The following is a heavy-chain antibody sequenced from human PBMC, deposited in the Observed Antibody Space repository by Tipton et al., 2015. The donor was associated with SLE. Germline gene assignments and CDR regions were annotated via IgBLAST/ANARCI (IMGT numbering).Heavy chain of an antibody. Sequence: TLSLTCTVSGGSISSHYWSWIRQPPGKGLEWIGYIYYSGSTNYNPSLKSRVTMSVDTPKNQFSLKLSSVTAADTAVYYCARGVGYGDYPLDYWGQGTLVTVSS. D-gene: IGHD4-17*01. V-gene: IGHV4-59*11. CDR3: ARGVGYGDYPLDY. CDR2: IYYSGST. CDR1: GGSISSHY. J-gene: IGHJ4*02.